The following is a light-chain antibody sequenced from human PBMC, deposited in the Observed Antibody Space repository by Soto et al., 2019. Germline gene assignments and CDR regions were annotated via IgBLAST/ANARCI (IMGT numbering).Light chain of an antibody. V-gene: IGLV1-40*01. CDR3: PSSDSSRSLV. CDR2: GNS. Sequence: QSVLTQPPSVSGAPGQRVTISCTGSSSNIGAGYDVHWYQQLPGTAPKLLIYGNSNRPSGVPDRFSGSTSATSASLAITGLQAEDEDDYYCPSSDSSRSLVFGGGTKVTAL. CDR1: SSNIGAGYD. J-gene: IGLJ2*01.